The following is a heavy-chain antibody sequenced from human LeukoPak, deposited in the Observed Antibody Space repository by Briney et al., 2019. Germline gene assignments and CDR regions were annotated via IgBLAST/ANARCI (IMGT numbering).Heavy chain of an antibody. CDR2: IYSGGDT. Sequence: GGSLRLSCAASGLTVTSNYMSWIRQAPGKGLEWVSAIYSGGDTYYPDSVKGRFTISRDNSKNTLYLQMNSLRAEDTAVYYCARPGYSTGAFDYWGQGTLVTVSS. CDR3: ARPGYSTGAFDY. D-gene: IGHD6-25*01. CDR1: GLTVTSNY. V-gene: IGHV3-53*01. J-gene: IGHJ4*02.